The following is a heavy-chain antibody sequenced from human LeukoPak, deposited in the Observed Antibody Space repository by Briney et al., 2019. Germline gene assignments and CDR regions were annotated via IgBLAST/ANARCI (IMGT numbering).Heavy chain of an antibody. Sequence: GGSLRLSCAASGFTFSSYSMNWVRQAPGKGLEWVSSISSSSSYIYYAGSVKGRFTISRDNAKNSLYLQINSLRAEDTAVYYCARGQTGYCSGGSCFATDYWGQGTLVTVSS. CDR3: ARGQTGYCSGGSCFATDY. CDR2: ISSSSSYI. J-gene: IGHJ4*02. D-gene: IGHD2-15*01. V-gene: IGHV3-21*01. CDR1: GFTFSSYS.